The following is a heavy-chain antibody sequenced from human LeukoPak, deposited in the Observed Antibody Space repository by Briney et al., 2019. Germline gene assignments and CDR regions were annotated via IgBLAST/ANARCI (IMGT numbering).Heavy chain of an antibody. CDR3: ARGGGFYGGPGAFDI. CDR1: GGTFSSYA. D-gene: IGHD2/OR15-2a*01. V-gene: IGHV1-69*13. J-gene: IGHJ3*02. Sequence: ASVEVSCKASGGTFSSYAISWVRQAPGQGLEWMGGIIPIFGTANYAQKFQGRVTITADESTSTAYMELSSLRSEDTAVYYCARGGGFYGGPGAFDIWGQGTMVTVSS. CDR2: IIPIFGTA.